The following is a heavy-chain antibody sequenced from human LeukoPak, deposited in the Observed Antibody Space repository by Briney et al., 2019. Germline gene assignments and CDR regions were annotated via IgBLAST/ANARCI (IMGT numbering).Heavy chain of an antibody. CDR3: AKLAWSGYYEPFDY. V-gene: IGHV3-23*01. J-gene: IGHJ4*02. CDR1: GGTFSSYA. D-gene: IGHD3-3*01. CDR2: ISGSGGST. Sequence: GASVKVSCKASGGTFSSYAMSWVRQAPGKGLEWVSAISGSGGSTYYADSVKGRFTISRDNSKNTLYLQMNSLRAEDTAVYYCAKLAWSGYYEPFDYWGQGTLVTVSS.